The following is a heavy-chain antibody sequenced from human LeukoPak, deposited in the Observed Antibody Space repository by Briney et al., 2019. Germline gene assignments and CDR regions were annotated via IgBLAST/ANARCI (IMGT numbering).Heavy chain of an antibody. J-gene: IGHJ4*02. CDR2: INPNSGGT. D-gene: IGHD4-23*01. CDR1: GYTFTGYY. CDR3: ARVLGGNSVDFDY. Sequence: ASVKVSCKXSGYTFTGYYMHWVRQAPGQGLEWMGWINPNSGGTNYSQKFQGRVTMTRDTSISTAYMELSRLRSDDTAVYYCARVLGGNSVDFDYWGQGTLVTVSS. V-gene: IGHV1-2*02.